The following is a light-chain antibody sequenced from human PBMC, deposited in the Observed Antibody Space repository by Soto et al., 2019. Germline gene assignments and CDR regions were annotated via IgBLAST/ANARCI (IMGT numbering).Light chain of an antibody. CDR2: SNN. J-gene: IGLJ2*01. V-gene: IGLV1-44*01. CDR3: AAWDDSLIGV. Sequence: QSVLTQPPSASGTPGQRVTISCSGSRSNIGSNTVNWYQQLPGTAPKLLIYSNNQRPSGVPDRFSVSKSGTSASLAISGLQSEDEADYYCAAWDDSLIGVFGGGTKLTVL. CDR1: RSNIGSNT.